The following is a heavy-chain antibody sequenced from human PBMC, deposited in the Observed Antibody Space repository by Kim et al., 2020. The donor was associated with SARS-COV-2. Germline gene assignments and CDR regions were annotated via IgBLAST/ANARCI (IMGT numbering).Heavy chain of an antibody. CDR1: GFTFSSYS. CDR3: ARLPYSSGWYAYDY. CDR2: ISSSSSYI. V-gene: IGHV3-21*01. Sequence: GGSLRLSCAASGFTFSSYSMNWVRQAPGKGLEWVSSISSSSSYIYYADSVKGRFTISRDNAKNSLYLQMNSLRAEDTAVYYCARLPYSSGWYAYDYWGQGTLVTVSS. J-gene: IGHJ4*02. D-gene: IGHD6-19*01.